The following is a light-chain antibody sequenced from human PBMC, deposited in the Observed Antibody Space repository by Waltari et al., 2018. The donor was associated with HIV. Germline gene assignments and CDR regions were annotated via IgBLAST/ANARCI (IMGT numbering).Light chain of an antibody. V-gene: IGLV1-40*01. CDR3: PSYDIGLGVI. Sequence: QSVLTQPPSVSGAPGQRVTISCTGSSPNIGAAYGVHWYQQLPGTAPKLLIYRNRNRPAGVPDRFAGAKSGTSAALAITGLQGEDEADYYFPSYDIGLGVIFGGETKLSV. J-gene: IGLJ2*01. CDR1: SPNIGAAYG. CDR2: RNR.